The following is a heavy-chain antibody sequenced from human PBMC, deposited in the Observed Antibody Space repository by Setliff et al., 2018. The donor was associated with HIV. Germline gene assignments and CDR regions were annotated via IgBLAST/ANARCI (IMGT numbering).Heavy chain of an antibody. CDR1: GYTFTGYF. Sequence: ASVMVSCKASGYTFTGYFIHWVRQAPGQGLEWMGQINPNRGDTKSHHKFADRLIMSRDTSLTTVYMELTSLRSDDTAVYYCARVSSFNKIIREAFDIWGQGTLVTV. CDR2: INPNRGDT. V-gene: IGHV1-2*06. CDR3: ARVSSFNKIIREAFDI. D-gene: IGHD3-10*01. J-gene: IGHJ3*02.